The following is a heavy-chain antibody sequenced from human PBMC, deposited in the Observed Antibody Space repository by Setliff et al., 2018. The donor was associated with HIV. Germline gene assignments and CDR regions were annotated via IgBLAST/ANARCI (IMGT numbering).Heavy chain of an antibody. CDR3: ARHPRGSIAAAASSFDY. Sequence: PSETLSLTCAVSGGSISSTNWWSWVRQPPGKGLEWIGEIYYSGNTYYNPSLKSRVTISVAMSKNQFSLRLSSVTAADTAVYYCARHPRGSIAAAASSFDYWGQGTLVTVSS. CDR2: IYYSGNT. V-gene: IGHV4-4*02. CDR1: GGSISSTNW. D-gene: IGHD6-13*01. J-gene: IGHJ4*02.